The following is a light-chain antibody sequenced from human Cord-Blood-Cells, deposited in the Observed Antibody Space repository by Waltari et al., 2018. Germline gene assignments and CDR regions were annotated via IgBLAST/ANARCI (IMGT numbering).Light chain of an antibody. CDR3: QQYNNWPLT. V-gene: IGKV3-15*01. J-gene: IGKJ3*01. CDR1: QRVSSN. Sequence: EIVMTQSPATLSVSPGERAPLSCRASQRVSSNLAWYQQKPGQAPRLLIYGASTRATGIPARFSGSGSGTEFTLTISSLQSEDFAVYYCQQYNNWPLTFGPGTKVDIK. CDR2: GAS.